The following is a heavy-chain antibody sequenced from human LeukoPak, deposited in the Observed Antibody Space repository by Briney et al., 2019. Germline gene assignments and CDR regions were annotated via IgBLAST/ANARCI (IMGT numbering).Heavy chain of an antibody. J-gene: IGHJ4*02. CDR2: ISHSENT. CDR3: ARGSRYYYGSAIFDY. D-gene: IGHD3-10*01. V-gene: IGHV4-4*02. CDR1: GGSISSRSW. Sequence: SGTLSLTCAVSGGSISSRSWWSWVRQAPGKGLEWIGEISHSENTNYNPSLKSRVTISVDTSKNQFSLKLSSVTAADTAVYYCARGSRYYYGSAIFDYWGQGTLVTVSS.